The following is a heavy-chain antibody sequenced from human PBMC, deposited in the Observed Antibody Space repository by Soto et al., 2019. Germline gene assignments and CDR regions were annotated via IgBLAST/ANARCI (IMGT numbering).Heavy chain of an antibody. J-gene: IGHJ4*02. CDR2: ISSSSSYI. D-gene: IGHD5-18*01. CDR3: ARDDGYSYGPQPFDY. CDR1: GFTFSSYS. V-gene: IGHV3-21*01. Sequence: GGSLRLSCAASGFTFSSYSMNWVRQAPGKGLEWVSSISSSSSYIYYADSGKGRFTISRDNAKNSLYLQMNSLRAEDTAVYYCARDDGYSYGPQPFDYWGQGTLVTVSS.